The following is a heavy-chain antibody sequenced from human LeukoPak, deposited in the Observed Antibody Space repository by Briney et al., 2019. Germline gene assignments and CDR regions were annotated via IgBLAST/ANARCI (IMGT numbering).Heavy chain of an antibody. CDR2: MYTGGAT. Sequence: GGSLRLSCAVSGFTVSGDYMSWVRQAPGKGLEWVSVMYTGGATYYADSVKGRFTISRDNSKNTLYLQMNSLRAEDTAVYYCAKTGDYYDSSGNYFDYWGQGTLVTVSS. CDR3: AKTGDYYDSSGNYFDY. J-gene: IGHJ4*02. CDR1: GFTVSGDY. D-gene: IGHD3-22*01. V-gene: IGHV3-53*05.